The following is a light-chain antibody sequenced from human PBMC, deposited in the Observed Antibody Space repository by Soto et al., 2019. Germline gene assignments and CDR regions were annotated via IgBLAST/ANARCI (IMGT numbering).Light chain of an antibody. J-gene: IGLJ1*01. CDR3: CSYAGSYGYV. Sequence: QSALTQPRSVSGSPGQSVTISCTGTSSDVGGYNYVSWYQQHPGKAPKLMIYDVSKRPSGVPDRFSGSKSGNTASLTISGXQXXDEADYYCCSYAGSYGYVFGTGTKLTVL. CDR2: DVS. V-gene: IGLV2-11*01. CDR1: SSDVGGYNY.